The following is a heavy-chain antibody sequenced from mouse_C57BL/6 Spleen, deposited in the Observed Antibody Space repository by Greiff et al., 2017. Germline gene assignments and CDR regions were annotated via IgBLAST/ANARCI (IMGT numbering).Heavy chain of an antibody. V-gene: IGHV1-15*01. CDR2: IDPETGGT. Sequence: QVQLKESGAELVRPGASVTLSCKASGYTFTDYEMHWVKQTPVHGLEWIGAIDPETGGTAYNQKFKGKAILTADKSSSTAYMELRSLTSEDSAVYYCTRRDLTGGAMDYWGQGTSVTVSS. D-gene: IGHD4-1*01. CDR3: TRRDLTGGAMDY. J-gene: IGHJ4*01. CDR1: GYTFTDYE.